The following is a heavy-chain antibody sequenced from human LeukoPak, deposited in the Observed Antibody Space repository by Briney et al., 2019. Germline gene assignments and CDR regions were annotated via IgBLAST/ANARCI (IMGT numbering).Heavy chain of an antibody. CDR2: IRYDGSNK. D-gene: IGHD5-12*01. V-gene: IGHV3-30*02. CDR1: GFIFSDYC. J-gene: IGHJ4*02. Sequence: PGGSLRLSCTPSGFIFSDYCMGWIRQAPGKGLEWVAFIRYDGSNKYYADSVKGRFTISRDNSKNTLYLQMNSLRAEDTAVYYCAKDREPYSGYDRTLGYWGQGTLVTVSS. CDR3: AKDREPYSGYDRTLGY.